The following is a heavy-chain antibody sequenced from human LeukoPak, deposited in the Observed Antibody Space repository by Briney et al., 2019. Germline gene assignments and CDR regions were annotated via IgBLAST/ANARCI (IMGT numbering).Heavy chain of an antibody. D-gene: IGHD4-17*01. CDR3: AKAPLHSTAFDY. CDR1: GFTFDDYT. J-gene: IGHJ4*02. CDR2: ITRDGGFT. V-gene: IGHV3-43*01. Sequence: PGGSLRLSCAASGFTFDDYTMHWVRQVPGKGLELVSLITRDGGFTYYADSVQGRFTISRDNSKNTLYLQMNSLRAEDTAVYYCAKAPLHSTAFDYWGQGTLVTVSS.